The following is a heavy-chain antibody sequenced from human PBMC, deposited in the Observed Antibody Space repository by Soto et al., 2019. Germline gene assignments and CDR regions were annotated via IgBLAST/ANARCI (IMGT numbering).Heavy chain of an antibody. V-gene: IGHV1-69*13. J-gene: IGHJ6*02. D-gene: IGHD6-13*01. Sequence: SVKVSCKASGGTFSSYAISWVRQAPGQGLEWMGGIIPIFGTANYAQKFQGRVTISADESTSTAYLELNSLRSEDTAVYYCASGLISPLPPFSDTPDSSWYGDAYYYYGMDVWGQGATVTV. CDR3: ASGLISPLPPFSDTPDSSWYGDAYYYYGMDV. CDR2: IIPIFGTA. CDR1: GGTFSSYA.